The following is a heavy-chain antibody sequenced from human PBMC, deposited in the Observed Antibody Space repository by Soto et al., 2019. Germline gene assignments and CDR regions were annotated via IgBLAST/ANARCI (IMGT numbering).Heavy chain of an antibody. J-gene: IGHJ4*02. V-gene: IGHV1-2*02. Sequence: QVQLVQSGTEVKEPGASVKVSCKASGYTFSAYYIHWVRQAPGQGLEWMGWINPTNGDTKCTQQVQGRVKMTRDTSITTAKAELKSLRYDDTAVYFCARLCQCRTSAGQRDYWGQGTLVTVSS. CDR2: INPTNGDT. D-gene: IGHD2-15*01. CDR1: GYTFSAYY. CDR3: ARLCQCRTSAGQRDY.